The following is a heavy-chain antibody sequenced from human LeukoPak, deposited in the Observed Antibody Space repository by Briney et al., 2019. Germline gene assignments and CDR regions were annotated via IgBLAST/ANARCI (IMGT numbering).Heavy chain of an antibody. CDR3: AREPQSEGGFDV. J-gene: IGHJ6*04. CDR1: GYTFITYG. CDR2: ISPYNDNT. Sequence: ASVKVSCKASGYTFITYGIDWVRLAPGQGHEWLGWISPYNDNTIYARRFQGRVTVTADTSTNTAYMELRSLTSDDTAIYFCAREPQSEGGFDVWGEGTTVTVSS. V-gene: IGHV1-18*04.